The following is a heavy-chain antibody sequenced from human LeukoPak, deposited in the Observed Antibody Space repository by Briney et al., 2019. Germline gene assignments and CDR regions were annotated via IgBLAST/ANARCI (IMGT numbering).Heavy chain of an antibody. D-gene: IGHD2-21*01. CDR1: GYTFSTYG. J-gene: IGHJ4*02. V-gene: IGHV1-18*01. CDR3: ARDRQCGY. Sequence: GASVKVSCRPSGYTFSTYGISWVRQAPGQGLEWMGWISPYNGNTNYAPKLQGRVTMTTDTATSTAYMELTSLTSDDTAVYYCARDRQCGYWGQGTLVTVSS. CDR2: ISPYNGNT.